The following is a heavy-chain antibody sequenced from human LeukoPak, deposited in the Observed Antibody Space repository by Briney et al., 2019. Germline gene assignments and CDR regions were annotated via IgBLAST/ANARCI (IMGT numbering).Heavy chain of an antibody. CDR3: AARLGSCNDPRCDYFYY. J-gene: IGHJ4*02. V-gene: IGHV3-23*01. Sequence: PGGSLRLSCAASGFTFSSYAMSWVRQAPGKGLEWVSAISGSGGSTYYADSVKGRFTISRDNSKNTLYLQMNSLRAEDTAVYYCAARLGSCNDPRCDYFYYWGQGTLVTVSS. CDR1: GFTFSSYA. D-gene: IGHD2-15*01. CDR2: ISGSGGST.